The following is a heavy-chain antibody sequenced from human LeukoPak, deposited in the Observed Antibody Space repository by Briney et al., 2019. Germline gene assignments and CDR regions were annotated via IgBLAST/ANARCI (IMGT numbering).Heavy chain of an antibody. CDR2: ITYDGSNK. CDR1: GFTLSNYA. CDR3: AELGITMIGGV. J-gene: IGHJ6*04. D-gene: IGHD3-10*02. Sequence: PGRSLRLSCAASGFTLSNYAMHWVRQAPGKRLEWVAIITYDGSNKDYADVVKGRFTISRDNSKDTLYLQMNSLRAEDTALYYCAELGITMIGGVWGKGTTVTISS. V-gene: IGHV3-30*04.